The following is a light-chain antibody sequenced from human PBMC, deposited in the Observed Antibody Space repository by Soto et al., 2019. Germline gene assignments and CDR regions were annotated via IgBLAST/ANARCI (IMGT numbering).Light chain of an antibody. J-gene: IGLJ2*01. V-gene: IGLV1-51*01. CDR2: DNN. CDR3: ATWDYSLTGEV. Sequence: QSVLTQPPSVSAAPGQKVTISCSGSSSNIGNNYLSWYQQLPGTAPKILIYDNNKRPSGIPDRFSGSKSGTSGTLDITGLQTGDEADYYCATWDYSLTGEVFGGGTQLTVL. CDR1: SSNIGNNY.